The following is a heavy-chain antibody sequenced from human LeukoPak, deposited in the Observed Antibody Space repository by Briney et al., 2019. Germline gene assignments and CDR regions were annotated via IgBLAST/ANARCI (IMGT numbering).Heavy chain of an antibody. J-gene: IGHJ4*02. Sequence: GGSLRLSCAASGFTVSSNYMSWVRQAPGKGLEWVSVIYSGGSTYYADSVKGRFTISRDNSKNTLYLQMNSLRAEDTAVYYCARDSKDYGGNGIDYWGQGTLVTLSS. CDR2: IYSGGST. CDR1: GFTVSSNY. CDR3: ARDSKDYGGNGIDY. V-gene: IGHV3-53*01. D-gene: IGHD4-23*01.